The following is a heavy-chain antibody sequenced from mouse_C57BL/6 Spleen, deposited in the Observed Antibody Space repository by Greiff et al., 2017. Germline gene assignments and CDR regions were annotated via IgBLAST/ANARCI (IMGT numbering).Heavy chain of an antibody. CDR3: LIYYGNYPNYFDY. Sequence: EVKLMESGAELVRPGASVKLSCTASGFNIKDYYMHWVKQRPEQGLEWIGRIDPEDGDTEYAPKFQGKATMTADTSSNTAYLQLSSLTSEDTAVYYCLIYYGNYPNYFDYRGQGTTLTVSS. D-gene: IGHD2-1*01. V-gene: IGHV14-1*01. J-gene: IGHJ2*01. CDR2: IDPEDGDT. CDR1: GFNIKDYY.